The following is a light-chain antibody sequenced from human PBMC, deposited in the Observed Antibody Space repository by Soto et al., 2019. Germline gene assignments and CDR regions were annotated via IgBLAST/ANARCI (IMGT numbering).Light chain of an antibody. V-gene: IGLV1-47*01. CDR1: SSNIGSNY. J-gene: IGLJ3*02. CDR2: RNN. Sequence: QSVLIQPPSASGTPGQRVTISCSGSSSNIGSNYVYWFQQLPGAAPKLLIYRNNQRPSDVPDRFSGSKTDTSASLAISGLQPEDEADYYCSVWDDSLSAWVFGGGTKLTVL. CDR3: SVWDDSLSAWV.